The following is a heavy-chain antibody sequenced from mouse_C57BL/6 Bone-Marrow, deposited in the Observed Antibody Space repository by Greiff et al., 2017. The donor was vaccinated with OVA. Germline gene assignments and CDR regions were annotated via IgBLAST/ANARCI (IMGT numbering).Heavy chain of an antibody. CDR3: AREREYYSSSYAMDY. Sequence: EVKLQESVAELVRPGASVKLSCTASGFNIKNTYMHWVKQRPEQGLEWIGRIDPGNGNTKYAPKFKGKATITADTSSNTAYLQLSSLTSEDTANYYGAREREYYSSSYAMDYWGQGTSVTVSS. D-gene: IGHD1-1*01. V-gene: IGHV14-3*01. CDR2: IDPGNGNT. CDR1: GFNIKNTY. J-gene: IGHJ4*01.